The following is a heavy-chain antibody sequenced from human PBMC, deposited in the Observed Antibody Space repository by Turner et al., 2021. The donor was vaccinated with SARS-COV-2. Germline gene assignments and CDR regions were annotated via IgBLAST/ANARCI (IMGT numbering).Heavy chain of an antibody. D-gene: IGHD6-19*01. CDR1: GGSFGAYT. CDR2: IIPLLSIT. J-gene: IGHJ4*02. Sequence: QVHLVQSGAEVKKPGSSVKVSCKASGGSFGAYTVTWVRQAPGHGLQWMGGIIPLLSITNYAQTFQGRITVTADMSTTTAYLELHSLKSEDTAIYYCARDWAGGYYFDFWGQGTLVTVSS. CDR3: ARDWAGGYYFDF. V-gene: IGHV1-69*10.